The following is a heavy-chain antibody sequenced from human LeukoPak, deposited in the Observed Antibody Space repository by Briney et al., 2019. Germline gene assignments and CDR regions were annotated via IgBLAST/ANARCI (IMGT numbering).Heavy chain of an antibody. D-gene: IGHD1-26*01. V-gene: IGHV3-48*04. CDR2: ISNSGSSL. J-gene: IGHJ6*02. CDR3: ARVSRIVPNYGMDV. Sequence: GGSLRLSCAASGFTFSSYGMHWVRQAPGKGLEWISYISNSGSSLYYADSVKGRFTISRDNAKNSLYLQMNSLRVEDTAVYYCARVSRIVPNYGMDVWGQGTTVTVSS. CDR1: GFTFSSYG.